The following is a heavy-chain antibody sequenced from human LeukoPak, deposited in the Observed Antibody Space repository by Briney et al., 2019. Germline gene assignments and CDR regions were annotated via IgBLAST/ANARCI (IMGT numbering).Heavy chain of an antibody. D-gene: IGHD6-13*01. J-gene: IGHJ4*02. CDR3: ARLYTSSWWS. Sequence: PGGSLRLSCVASGFTFSTYTMNWIRQAPGKGLEWVSGSIGSGGSAFYADSVKGRFSISRDTSKNTLFLHMNNLRAGDTAVYYCARLYTSSWWSWGQGTLVTVSS. CDR1: GFTFSTYT. V-gene: IGHV3-23*01. CDR2: SIGSGGSA.